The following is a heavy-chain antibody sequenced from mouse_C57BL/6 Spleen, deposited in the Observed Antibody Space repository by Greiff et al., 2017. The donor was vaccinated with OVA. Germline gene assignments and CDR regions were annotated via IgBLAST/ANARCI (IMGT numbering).Heavy chain of an antibody. CDR2: ISDGGSYT. D-gene: IGHD1-1*01. Sequence: EVKVVESGGGLVKPGGSLKLSCAASGFTFSSYAMSWVRQTPEKRLEWVATISDGGSYTYYPDNVKGRFTISRDNAKNNLYLQMSHLKSEDTAMXFCASTPSYYYGSSYVDYWGQGTTLTVSS. CDR3: ASTPSYYYGSSYVDY. J-gene: IGHJ2*01. V-gene: IGHV5-4*03. CDR1: GFTFSSYA.